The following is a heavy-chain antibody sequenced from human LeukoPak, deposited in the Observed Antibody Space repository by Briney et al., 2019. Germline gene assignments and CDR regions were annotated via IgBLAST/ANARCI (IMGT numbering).Heavy chain of an antibody. D-gene: IGHD3-22*01. Sequence: PSETLSLTCTVSGGSISSSSYYWGWIRQPPGKGLEWIGSIYYSGSTYYNPSLKSRVTISVDTSKNQFSLKLSSVTAADTAVYYCARGRRLNYYDSSGYVVWGKGTTVTVSS. CDR1: GGSISSSSYY. V-gene: IGHV4-39*01. J-gene: IGHJ6*04. CDR2: IYYSGST. CDR3: ARGRRLNYYDSSGYVV.